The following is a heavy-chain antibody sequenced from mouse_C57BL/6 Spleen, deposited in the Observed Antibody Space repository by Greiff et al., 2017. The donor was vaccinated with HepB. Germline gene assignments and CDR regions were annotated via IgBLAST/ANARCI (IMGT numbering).Heavy chain of an antibody. CDR2: INPNNGGT. CDR3: ARSHYSFDY. J-gene: IGHJ2*01. D-gene: IGHD2-12*01. CDR1: GYTFTDYY. Sequence: VQLQQSGPELVKPGASVKISCKASGYTFTDYYMNWVKQSHGKSLEWIGDINPNNGGTSYNQKFKGKATLTVDKSSSTAYMELRSLTSEDSAVYYCARSHYSFDYWGQGTTLTVSS. V-gene: IGHV1-26*01.